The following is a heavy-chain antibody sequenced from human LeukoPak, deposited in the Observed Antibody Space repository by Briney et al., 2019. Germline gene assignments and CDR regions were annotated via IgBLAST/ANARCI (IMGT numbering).Heavy chain of an antibody. J-gene: IGHJ4*02. CDR3: ARDRSLVVVPAALGDY. CDR2: INPNSGGT. CDR1: GYTFTGYY. D-gene: IGHD2-2*01. Sequence: APVKVSCKASGYTFTGYYMHWVRQAPGQGLEWMGWINPNSGGTNYAQKFQGRVTMTRDTSISTAYMELSRLRSDDTAVYYCARDRSLVVVPAALGDYWGQGTLVTVSS. V-gene: IGHV1-2*02.